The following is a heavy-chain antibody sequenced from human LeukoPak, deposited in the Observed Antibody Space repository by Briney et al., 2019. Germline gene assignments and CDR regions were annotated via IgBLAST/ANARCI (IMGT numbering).Heavy chain of an antibody. V-gene: IGHV3-23*01. CDR3: AKAQDIVVVPGGVFDY. CDR1: GFTFSSYA. Sequence: GGSLRLSCAASGFTFSSYAMSWVRQAPGKGLEWVSAISGSGGSTYYADSVKGRFTISRDNSKNTLYLQMNSLRAEDTAVYYCAKAQDIVVVPGGVFDYWGQATLVTVSS. J-gene: IGHJ4*02. CDR2: ISGSGGST. D-gene: IGHD2-2*01.